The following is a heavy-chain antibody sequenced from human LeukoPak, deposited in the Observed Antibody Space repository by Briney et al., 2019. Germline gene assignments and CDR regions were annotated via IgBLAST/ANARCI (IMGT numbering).Heavy chain of an antibody. J-gene: IGHJ3*02. Sequence: GGSLRLSCAASGFTFSSYGMHWVRQAPGKGLEWVALISYDESNEYYADSVKGRFSISRDNSKNTVYLHMNSLRVEDTAVYYCARDHEWCGGDCNVNDAFDMWGQGTMVTVSS. CDR2: ISYDESNE. V-gene: IGHV3-30*03. CDR3: ARDHEWCGGDCNVNDAFDM. D-gene: IGHD2-21*01. CDR1: GFTFSSYG.